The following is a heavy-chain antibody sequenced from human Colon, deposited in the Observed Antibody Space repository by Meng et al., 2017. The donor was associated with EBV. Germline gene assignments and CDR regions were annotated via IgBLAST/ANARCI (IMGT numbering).Heavy chain of an antibody. J-gene: IGHJ4*02. V-gene: IGHV1-69*01. CDR3: ARGRRNEPLFDY. CDR1: GVPFRTHI. D-gene: IGHD1-14*01. CDR2: LIAVFDKT. Sequence: SEAQGTQHGSTGKFACSLPGVPFRTHIFRWVRQAPGQGLEWMGGLIAVFDKTKAAPRFQDRVTFTADESTSTAYMELSSLTFDDTAVYFCARGRRNEPLFDYWGQGTLVTVSS.